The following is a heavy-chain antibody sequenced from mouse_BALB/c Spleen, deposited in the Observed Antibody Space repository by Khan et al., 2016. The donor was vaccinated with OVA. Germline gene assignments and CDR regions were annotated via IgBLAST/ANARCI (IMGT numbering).Heavy chain of an antibody. CDR2: INSNAGST. V-gene: IGHV5-6-3*01. J-gene: IGHJ2*01. CDR3: ARMARTIN. CDR1: GFTFSSYG. Sequence: EVELVESGGGLVQPGGSLKLSCAASGFTFSSYGMSWVRQTPDKRLELVATINSNAGSTYYLDSVKGRFTISRDNAKNTLYLQMSSLKSEDTAMYYCARMARTINWGQGTTVTVSS.